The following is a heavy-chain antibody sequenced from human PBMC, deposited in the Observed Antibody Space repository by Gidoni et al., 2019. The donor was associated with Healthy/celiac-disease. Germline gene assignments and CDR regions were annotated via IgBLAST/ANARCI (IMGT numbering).Heavy chain of an antibody. Sequence: EGQLVEWGGGLVQPGGSLRLPCSASGFPFSSYWMSWVRQDPGKGLEWVASIKEDGSQKKYADSVKGRFNISRDNAKTSLYLQMSGLGAEDMATYYCAKTGYGFEFGGQGTLVTVSS. J-gene: IGHJ4*02. CDR3: AKTGYGFEF. CDR1: GFPFSSYW. V-gene: IGHV3-7*03. CDR2: IKEDGSQK. D-gene: IGHD5-12*01.